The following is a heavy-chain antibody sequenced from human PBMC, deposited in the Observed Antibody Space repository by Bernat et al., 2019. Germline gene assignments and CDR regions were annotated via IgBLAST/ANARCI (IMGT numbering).Heavy chain of an antibody. J-gene: IGHJ4*02. Sequence: QVQLVESGGGVVQPGRSLRLSCAASGFIFSSYAMHWVRQAPGKGLEWVAVIWYDGSTKLYTDSVKGRFTISRDDSKNTLYLEMNRLRVEDTAVYYCVRPRPAYASGWYLDYWGQGTLLIVSS. CDR3: VRPRPAYASGWYLDY. V-gene: IGHV3-33*01. D-gene: IGHD6-19*01. CDR2: IWYDGSTK. CDR1: GFIFSSYA.